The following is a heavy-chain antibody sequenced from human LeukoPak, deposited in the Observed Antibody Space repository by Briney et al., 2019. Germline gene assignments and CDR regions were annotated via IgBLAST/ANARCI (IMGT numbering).Heavy chain of an antibody. CDR3: ARTPYYYDSSGYSYYYYGMDV. CDR1: GGSISSYY. D-gene: IGHD3-22*01. CDR2: IYYSGST. Sequence: PSETLSLTCTVSGGSISSYYQRWIRQPPGKGLEWIGYIYYSGSTNYNPSLKSRVTISVDTSKNQFSLKLSSVTAADTAVYYCARTPYYYDSSGYSYYYYGMDVWGQGTTVTVSS. V-gene: IGHV4-59*01. J-gene: IGHJ6*02.